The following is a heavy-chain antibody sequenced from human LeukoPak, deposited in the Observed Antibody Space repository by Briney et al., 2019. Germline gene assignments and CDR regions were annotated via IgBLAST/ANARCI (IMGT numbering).Heavy chain of an antibody. CDR2: INWNGGST. J-gene: IGHJ5*02. D-gene: IGHD3-16*01. V-gene: IGHV3-20*04. CDR3: AREDYHYVWGSSPYGGFDP. CDR1: GFTFDDYG. Sequence: GGSLRLSCAASGFTFDDYGRSWVRQAPGKGLEWVSGINWNGGSTDYADSVKGRFTIARDNTKNSLYLQMNSLRAEDTAFHYGAREDYHYVWGSSPYGGFDPWGQGTLVTVSS.